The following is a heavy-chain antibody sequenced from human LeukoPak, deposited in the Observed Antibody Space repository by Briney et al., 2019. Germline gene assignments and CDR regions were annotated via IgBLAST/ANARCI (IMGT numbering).Heavy chain of an antibody. CDR3: AATGQRLTTVVTVFPDAFDI. V-gene: IGHV3-48*01. Sequence: PGGSLRLSCAASGFTFSSYSMNWVRQAPGKGLEWVSYISSSSSTIYYADSVKGRFTISRDNAKNSLYLQMNSLRAEDTAVYYCAATGQRLTTVVTVFPDAFDIWGQGTMVTVSS. J-gene: IGHJ3*02. D-gene: IGHD4-23*01. CDR1: GFTFSSYS. CDR2: ISSSSSTI.